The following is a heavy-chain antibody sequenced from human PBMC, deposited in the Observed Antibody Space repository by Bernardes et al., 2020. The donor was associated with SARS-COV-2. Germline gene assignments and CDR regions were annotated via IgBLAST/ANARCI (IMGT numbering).Heavy chain of an antibody. V-gene: IGHV1-18*01. CDR3: ARLEQQLVTYYFDY. J-gene: IGHJ4*02. CDR2: ISAYNGNT. Sequence: ASVKVSGKASGYTFTSYGISWVRQAPGQGLEWMGWISAYNGNTNYAQKLQGRVTMTTDTSTSTAYMELRSLRSDDTAVYYCARLEQQLVTYYFDYWGQGTLVTVSS. CDR1: GYTFTSYG. D-gene: IGHD6-13*01.